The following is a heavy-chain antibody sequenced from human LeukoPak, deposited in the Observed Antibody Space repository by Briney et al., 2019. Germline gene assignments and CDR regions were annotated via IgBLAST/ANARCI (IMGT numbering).Heavy chain of an antibody. CDR2: IYYSGST. D-gene: IGHD4-17*01. J-gene: IGHJ3*02. CDR1: GGSISSYY. CDR3: ARGYGDYDPDAFDI. Sequence: SETLSLTGTVSGGSISSYYWSWIRQPPGKGLEWIGYIYYSGSTNYNPSLKSRVTISVDTSKNQFSLKLSSVTAADTAVYYCARGYGDYDPDAFDIWGQGTMVTVSS. V-gene: IGHV4-59*01.